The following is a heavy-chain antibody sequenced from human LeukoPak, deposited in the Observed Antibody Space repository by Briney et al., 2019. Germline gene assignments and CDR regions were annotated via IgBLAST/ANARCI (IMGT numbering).Heavy chain of an antibody. Sequence: ASVKVSCKASGYTFIGYYIHWVRQAPGPGLEWMGWINPNSGGTNYAQRFQGRVTMTRDASISTAYMELSGLRSDDTAVYYCARDASSFDYWGQGTLVTVSS. CDR2: INPNSGGT. CDR3: ARDASSFDY. J-gene: IGHJ4*02. CDR1: GYTFIGYY. V-gene: IGHV1-2*02.